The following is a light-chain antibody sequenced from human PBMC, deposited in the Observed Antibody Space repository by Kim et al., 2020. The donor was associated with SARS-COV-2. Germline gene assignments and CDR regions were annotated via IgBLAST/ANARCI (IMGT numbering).Light chain of an antibody. Sequence: AWGRAVSITCQGESLRSYYASWYRQKPGQAPVLVIYGKNNRPSGIPDRFSGSSSGNTASLTITGAQAEDEADYYCNSRDSSGKRVVFGGGTQLTVL. J-gene: IGLJ2*01. CDR1: SLRSYY. CDR2: GKN. CDR3: NSRDSSGKRVV. V-gene: IGLV3-19*01.